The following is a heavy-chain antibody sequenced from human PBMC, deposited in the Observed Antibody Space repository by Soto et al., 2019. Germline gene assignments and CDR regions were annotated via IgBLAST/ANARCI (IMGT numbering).Heavy chain of an antibody. D-gene: IGHD1-1*01. Sequence: PSETLSLTCTVSGGSISSYYWSWIRQPPGKGLEWIGYIYYSGSTNYNPSLKSRVTISVDTSKNQFSLKLSSVTAADTAVYYCARDPSNDLGWFDPWGQGTLVTVSS. CDR3: ARDPSNDLGWFDP. J-gene: IGHJ5*02. V-gene: IGHV4-59*01. CDR2: IYYSGST. CDR1: GGSISSYY.